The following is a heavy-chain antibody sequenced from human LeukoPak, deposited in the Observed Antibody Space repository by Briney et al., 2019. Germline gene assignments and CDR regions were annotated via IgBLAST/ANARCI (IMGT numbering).Heavy chain of an antibody. V-gene: IGHV4-59*01. CDR2: IYYSGST. Sequence: SETLSLTCTVSGGSISSYYWSWIRQPPGKGLEWIGYIYYSGSTNYNPSLKSRVTISVDTSKNQFSLKLSSVTAADTAVYYCARFPPGYCSSTSCYDAFDIWGQGTMVTVSS. J-gene: IGHJ3*02. D-gene: IGHD2-2*01. CDR1: GGSISSYY. CDR3: ARFPPGYCSSTSCYDAFDI.